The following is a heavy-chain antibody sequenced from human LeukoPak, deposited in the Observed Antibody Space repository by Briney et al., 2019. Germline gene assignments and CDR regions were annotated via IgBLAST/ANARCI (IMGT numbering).Heavy chain of an antibody. CDR1: GGSISSGGYY. V-gene: IGHV4-31*03. CDR3: AREGGSGTFDY. D-gene: IGHD3-10*01. CDR2: IYYSGST. Sequence: SSQTLSLTCTVSGGSISSGGYYWSWIRQHPGKGLEWIGYIYYSGSTYYNPSLKSRVTISVDTSKNQFSLKLSSVTAADTAVYCCAREGGSGTFDYWGQGTLVTVSS. J-gene: IGHJ4*02.